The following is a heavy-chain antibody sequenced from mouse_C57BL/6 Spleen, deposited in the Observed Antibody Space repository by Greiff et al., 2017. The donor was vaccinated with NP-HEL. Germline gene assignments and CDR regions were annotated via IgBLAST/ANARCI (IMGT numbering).Heavy chain of an antibody. CDR2: IHPSDSDT. D-gene: IGHD2-1*01. Sequence: QVQLKQPGAELVKPGASVKVSCKASGYTFTSYWMHWVKQRPGQGLEWIGRIHPSDSDTNYNQKFKGKATLTVAKSSSTAYMQLSSLTSEDSAVYYCAIPFSYYGNPYWYFDVWGKGTTVTVSS. J-gene: IGHJ1*03. CDR1: GYTFTSYW. V-gene: IGHV1-74*01. CDR3: AIPFSYYGNPYWYFDV.